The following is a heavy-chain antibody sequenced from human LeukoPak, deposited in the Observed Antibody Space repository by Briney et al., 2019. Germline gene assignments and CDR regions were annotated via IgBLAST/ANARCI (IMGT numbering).Heavy chain of an antibody. Sequence: SQTLSLTCAVSGGSISSGGYSWSWIRQPPGKGLEWIGYIYHSGSTYYNPSLKSRVTISVDRSKNQFSLKLSSVTAADTAVHYCARVWGAVAGAYFDYWGQGTLVTVSS. CDR1: GGSISSGGYS. D-gene: IGHD6-19*01. J-gene: IGHJ4*02. CDR3: ARVWGAVAGAYFDY. V-gene: IGHV4-30-2*01. CDR2: IYHSGST.